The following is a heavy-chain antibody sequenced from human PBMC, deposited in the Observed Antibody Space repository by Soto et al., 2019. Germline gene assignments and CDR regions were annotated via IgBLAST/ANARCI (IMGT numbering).Heavy chain of an antibody. CDR1: GGTFSSEF. CDR3: ARDQDSDNYGYAGSQEPYCMDV. V-gene: IGHV1-69*06. Sequence: SVKVSCKASGGTFSSEFIRWVRQTPGQGLEWVGGSIAMFGSASFAQNCQGRVTITADRFTSTVYMELSSLTSEDTATYYCARDQDSDNYGYAGSQEPYCMDVWGQGTTVTVSS. CDR2: SIAMFGSA. J-gene: IGHJ6*02. D-gene: IGHD3-16*01.